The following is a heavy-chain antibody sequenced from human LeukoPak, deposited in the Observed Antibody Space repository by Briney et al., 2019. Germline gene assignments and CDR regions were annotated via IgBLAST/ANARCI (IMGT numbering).Heavy chain of an antibody. V-gene: IGHV4-59*01. D-gene: IGHD3-3*01. Sequence: SEPLSLTCTVSGGSISSYYWSWIRQPPGKGLEWIGYIYYSGSTNYNPSLKSRVTISVDTSKNQFSLKLSSVTAADTAVYYCARAGIFGVVPYMDVWGQGTTVTVSS. CDR2: IYYSGST. CDR1: GGSISSYY. J-gene: IGHJ6*02. CDR3: ARAGIFGVVPYMDV.